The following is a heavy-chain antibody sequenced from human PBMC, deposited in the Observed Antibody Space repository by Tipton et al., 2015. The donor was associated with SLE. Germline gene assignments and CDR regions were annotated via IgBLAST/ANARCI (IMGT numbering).Heavy chain of an antibody. CDR3: ARPYLDPPHHYYGMAL. CDR2: IFSGGRA. V-gene: IGHV3-66*04. CDR1: GFTVSNNY. J-gene: IGHJ6*02. D-gene: IGHD2-2*01. Sequence: GSLRLSCVGYGFTVSNNYMSWVRQAPGKGLEWVSVIFSGGRAYYADSVKGRFTISRDSSKNTVFLQMNSLRAEDTAVYYCARPYLDPPHHYYGMALWGQGTTFTFPS.